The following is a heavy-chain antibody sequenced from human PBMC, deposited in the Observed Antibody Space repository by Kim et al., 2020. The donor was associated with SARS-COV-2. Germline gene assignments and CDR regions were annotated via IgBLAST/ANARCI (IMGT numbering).Heavy chain of an antibody. V-gene: IGHV4-39*01. Sequence: SETLSLTCTVSGDSIRSDNQYWGWIRQPPGKGLEWIANIHSSGTTYYNPSLKSRVTISVGPSKNQFSLKVTSVNAADTAVYFCARPQFGIGGGSWFDPWGQGTLVTVSA. CDR1: GDSIRSDNQY. D-gene: IGHD1-26*01. CDR2: IHSSGTT. J-gene: IGHJ5*02. CDR3: ARPQFGIGGGSWFDP.